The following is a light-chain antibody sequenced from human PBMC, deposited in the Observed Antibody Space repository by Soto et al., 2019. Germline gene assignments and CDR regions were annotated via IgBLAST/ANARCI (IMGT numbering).Light chain of an antibody. CDR1: QSISNY. J-gene: IGKJ1*01. CDR3: QHGYTIPRT. V-gene: IGKV1-39*01. Sequence: DLLMPESPSSLTASVGDRVTITCRAGQSISNYLNWYQYKPGKAPKLLIYAASSLQSGVPSRFSGSGSGTEFTLTISSLLSEDFGIGFCQHGYTIPRTFGQGAK. CDR2: AAS.